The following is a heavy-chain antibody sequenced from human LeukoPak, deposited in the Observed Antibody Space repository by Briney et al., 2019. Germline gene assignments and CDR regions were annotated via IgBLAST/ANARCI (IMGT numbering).Heavy chain of an antibody. CDR1: GGSISTYY. Sequence: PSETLSLTCTVSGGSISTYYWSWIRQPPGKGLEWIGYIYYTGSTSYNPSLKSRVTMSLDASKNQFSLELNSVTPADTAVYYCARDRGGSYGFDYWGQGTLVTVSS. CDR3: ARDRGGSYGFDY. V-gene: IGHV4-59*01. J-gene: IGHJ4*02. D-gene: IGHD1-26*01. CDR2: IYYTGST.